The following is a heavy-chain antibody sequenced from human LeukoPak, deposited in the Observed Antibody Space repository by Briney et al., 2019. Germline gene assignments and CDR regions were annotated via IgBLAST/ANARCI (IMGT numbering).Heavy chain of an antibody. CDR1: GFTFSSYW. J-gene: IGHJ4*02. Sequence: GGSLRLSCAASGFTFSSYWMHWVRQAPGKGPVWVSHINGDGSVTGYADSVKGRFTISRDNARNTLYVQMNSLRAEDTAVYYCAKALRYFDWLSQTADYFDYWGQGTLVTVSS. CDR3: AKALRYFDWLSQTADYFDY. D-gene: IGHD3-9*01. CDR2: INGDGSVT. V-gene: IGHV3-74*01.